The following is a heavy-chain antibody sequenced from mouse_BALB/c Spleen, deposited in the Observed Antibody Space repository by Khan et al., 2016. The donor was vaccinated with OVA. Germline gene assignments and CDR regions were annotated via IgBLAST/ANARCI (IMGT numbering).Heavy chain of an antibody. D-gene: IGHD3-1*01. V-gene: IGHV1S81*02. Sequence: QVRLQQSGAELVKPGALVKLSCKASGYTFTSYYIYWVKQRPGQGPEWIGESNPSAGSTNFHENFTSQATLTVDRSSRTAYMQIGSLTSEDSAVYYCTRGGLSSCAYWGQGTLVTVSA. CDR3: TRGGLSSCAY. CDR2: SNPSAGST. CDR1: GYTFTSYY. J-gene: IGHJ3*01.